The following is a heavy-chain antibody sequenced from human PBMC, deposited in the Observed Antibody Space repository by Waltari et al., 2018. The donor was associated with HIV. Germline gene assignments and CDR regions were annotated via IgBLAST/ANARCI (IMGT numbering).Heavy chain of an antibody. D-gene: IGHD1-26*01. CDR2: MFYTGSS. CDR1: GASMRSSSYF. Sequence: QVKLQASGPGLVKASVTLSSTCVVSGASMRSSSYFLGWMRQAPGKGREWIGSMFYTGSSYYNPSLKSRVNISIDTLNNQFSLKMTSVTAADTAVYYCARDWDVTTACMDVWGQGTTVTVSS. CDR3: ARDWDVTTACMDV. V-gene: IGHV4-39*07. J-gene: IGHJ6*02.